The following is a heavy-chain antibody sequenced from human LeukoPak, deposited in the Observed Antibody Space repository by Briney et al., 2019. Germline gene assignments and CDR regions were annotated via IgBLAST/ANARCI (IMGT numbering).Heavy chain of an antibody. D-gene: IGHD4-17*01. CDR3: ARPSLYGDYFDY. CDR1: GGTFSSYA. J-gene: IGHJ4*02. V-gene: IGHV1-69*05. Sequence: SVKVSCKASGGTFSSYAIRWVRQAPGQGLEWMGRIIPIFGTANYAQKFQGRVTITTDESTSTAYMELSSLRSEDTAVYYCARPSLYGDYFDYWGQGTLVTVSS. CDR2: IIPIFGTA.